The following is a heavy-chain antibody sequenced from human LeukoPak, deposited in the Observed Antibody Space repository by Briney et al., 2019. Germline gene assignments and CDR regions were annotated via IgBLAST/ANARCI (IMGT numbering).Heavy chain of an antibody. CDR3: ARAKGLLWFGIYYFDY. Sequence: GGSLRLSCAASGFTFSDYYMSWIRQAPGKGLEWVSYISSSSSYTNYADSVKGRFTISRDNAKNSLYLQMSSLRAEDTAVYYCARAKGLLWFGIYYFDYWGQGTLVTVSS. J-gene: IGHJ4*02. CDR2: ISSSSSYT. CDR1: GFTFSDYY. D-gene: IGHD3-10*01. V-gene: IGHV3-11*06.